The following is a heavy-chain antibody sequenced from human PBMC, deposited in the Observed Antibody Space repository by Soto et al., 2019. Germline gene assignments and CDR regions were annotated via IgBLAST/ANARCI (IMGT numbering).Heavy chain of an antibody. D-gene: IGHD2-21*02. CDR1: GYTFTTYG. J-gene: IGHJ4*02. Sequence: ASVKVSCKASGYTFTTYGISWVRRAPGQGLEWPGIINPHSGYTNYAQKLLGRVIMTSDTSTSTVHMELGSLTSEDTAVYYCARGGGIVVVTAPYDYWGEGTLVTVSS. CDR3: ARGGGIVVVTAPYDY. V-gene: IGHV1-18*01. CDR2: INPHSGYT.